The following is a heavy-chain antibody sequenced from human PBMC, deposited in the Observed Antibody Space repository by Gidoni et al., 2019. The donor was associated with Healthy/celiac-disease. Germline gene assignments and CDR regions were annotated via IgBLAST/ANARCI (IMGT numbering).Heavy chain of an antibody. CDR2: IIPILGIA. V-gene: IGHV1-69*04. J-gene: IGHJ3*02. CDR1: GGTFSRYA. CDR3: ARDAFDI. Sequence: QVQLVQSGAEVKKPGSSVKVSCQASGGTFSRYAISWVRQAPGQGREWMGRIIPILGIANYAQKFQGRVTITADKSTSTAYMELSSLRSEDTAVYYCARDAFDIWGQGTMVTVSS.